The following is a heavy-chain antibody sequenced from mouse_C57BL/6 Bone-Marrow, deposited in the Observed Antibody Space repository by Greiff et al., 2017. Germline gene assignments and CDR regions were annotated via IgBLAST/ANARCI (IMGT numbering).Heavy chain of an antibody. D-gene: IGHD2-1*01. Sequence: VQLQQSGPVLVTPGLSVKISCKASGFTFTDYYMHWVKQSHGKSLEWIGLVYPYHGGTSYTQKFQGQATLTVDTSSSTAYRELNSLTSEDSAVYYCARLYGNYVGAMDYWGQGTSGTGAS. CDR3: ARLYGNYVGAMDY. CDR2: VYPYHGGT. J-gene: IGHJ4*01. CDR1: GFTFTDYY. V-gene: IGHV1-36*01.